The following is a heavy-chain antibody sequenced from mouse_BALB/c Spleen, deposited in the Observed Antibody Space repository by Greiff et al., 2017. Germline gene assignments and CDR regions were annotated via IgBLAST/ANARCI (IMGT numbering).Heavy chain of an antibody. Sequence: QVQLQQSGAELVKPGASVKLSCKASGYTFTSYWMHWVKQRPGQGLEWIGEINPSNGRTNYNEKFKSKATLTVDKSSSTAYMQLSSLTSEDSAVYYCARRYYCGSSYWYFDVWGAGTTVTVSS. CDR1: GYTFTSYW. CDR3: ARRYYCGSSYWYFDV. V-gene: IGHV1S81*02. D-gene: IGHD1-1*01. J-gene: IGHJ1*01. CDR2: INPSNGRT.